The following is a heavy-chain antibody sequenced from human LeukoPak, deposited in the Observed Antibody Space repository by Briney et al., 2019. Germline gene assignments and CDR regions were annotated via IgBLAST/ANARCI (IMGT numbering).Heavy chain of an antibody. CDR2: ISCGGDTT. CDR1: GFTFSSDD. Sequence: GGSVRLYCAASGFTFSSDDMSWVRQAPGQGLDWVSTISCGGDTTYYSDSVKGRFTISRDNSKNTLFLQMNSLRAEDTAVYYCAKASTFGELNRPFDHWGQGTLITVSS. J-gene: IGHJ5*02. D-gene: IGHD3-10*01. CDR3: AKASTFGELNRPFDH. V-gene: IGHV3-23*01.